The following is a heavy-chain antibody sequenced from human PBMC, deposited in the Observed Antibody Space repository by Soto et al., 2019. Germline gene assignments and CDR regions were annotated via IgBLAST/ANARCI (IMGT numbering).Heavy chain of an antibody. CDR2: IYYTGST. CDR1: SDSVSRGAYF. V-gene: IGHV4-30-2*03. Sequence: VSITCASSSDSVSRGAYFRSWVIQHPGKGLEWVGPIYYTGSTYYNPPLESRVTMSLQTSKNQFSLNLTSVTAADTAVYYCARLGGVIAASDFDYWGQGSLVTVSS. D-gene: IGHD2-15*01. J-gene: IGHJ4*02. CDR3: ARLGGVIAASDFDY.